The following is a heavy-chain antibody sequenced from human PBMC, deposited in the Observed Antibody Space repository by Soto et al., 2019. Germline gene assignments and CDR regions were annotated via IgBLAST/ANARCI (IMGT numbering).Heavy chain of an antibody. CDR3: ARGDIVVVVAATGGYYYYGMDV. CDR1: GFTFSSYE. V-gene: IGHV3-48*03. D-gene: IGHD2-15*01. J-gene: IGHJ6*02. CDR2: ISSSGSTI. Sequence: GGSLRLSCAASGFTFSSYEMNWVRQAPGKGLEWVSYISSSGSTIYYADSVKGRFTISRDNAKNSLYLQMNSLRAEDTAVYYCARGDIVVVVAATGGYYYYGMDVWGQGTTVTVPS.